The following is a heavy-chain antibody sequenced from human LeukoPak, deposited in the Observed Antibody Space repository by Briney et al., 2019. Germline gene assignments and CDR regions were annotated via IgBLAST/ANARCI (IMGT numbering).Heavy chain of an antibody. V-gene: IGHV3-20*04. CDR3: AKGGYSSGWYSELLYYFDY. D-gene: IGHD6-19*01. CDR1: GFTFDDYG. J-gene: IGHJ4*02. Sequence: PGGSLRLSCAASGFTFDDYGMSWVRQAPGKGLEWVSGINWNGGSTGYADSVKGRFTISRDNAKNSLYLQMNSLRAEDMALYYCAKGGYSSGWYSELLYYFDYWGQGTLVTVSS. CDR2: INWNGGST.